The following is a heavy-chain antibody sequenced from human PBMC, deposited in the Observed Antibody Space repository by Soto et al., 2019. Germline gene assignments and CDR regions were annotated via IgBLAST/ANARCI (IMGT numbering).Heavy chain of an antibody. CDR1: GFTFSSYW. CDR2: INSDGSSI. D-gene: IGHD2-2*01. V-gene: IGHV3-74*01. Sequence: EVHLVESGGGLVQPGGSLRLSCAASGFTFSSYWMHWVRQAPGKGLVWVSRINSDGSSIRYADSVKGRFTISRDYAKNTLYLQMNNLRADDTAVYYCATSISVGRGGWGQGTLVSVSS. J-gene: IGHJ4*02. CDR3: ATSISVGRGG.